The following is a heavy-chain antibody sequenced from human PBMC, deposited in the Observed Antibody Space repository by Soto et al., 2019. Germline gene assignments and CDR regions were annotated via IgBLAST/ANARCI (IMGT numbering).Heavy chain of an antibody. J-gene: IGHJ6*02. CDR2: INPKSGGT. CDR1: GYSFTDYH. D-gene: IGHD2-8*01. CDR3: ARGDSTDCSNGVCSFFYNHDMDV. Sequence: ASVKVSCKASGYSFTDYHIHWVRQAPGQGLEWLGRINPKSGGTSTAQKFQGWVTMTTDTSISTASMELTRLTSDDTAIYSCARGDSTDCSNGVCSFFYNHDMDVWGQGTTVTVSS. V-gene: IGHV1-2*04.